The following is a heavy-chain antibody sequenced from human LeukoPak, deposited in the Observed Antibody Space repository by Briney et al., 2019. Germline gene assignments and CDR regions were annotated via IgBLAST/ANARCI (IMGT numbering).Heavy chain of an antibody. CDR2: IIPIFGTA. Sequence: SVKVSCKASGYTFTSYGISWVRQAPGQGLEWMGGIIPIFGTANYAQKFQGRVTITADESTSRAYMELSSLRSEDTAVYYCARVGGPYGGNSPFDYWGQGTLVTVSS. V-gene: IGHV1-69*13. CDR3: ARVGGPYGGNSPFDY. D-gene: IGHD4-23*01. J-gene: IGHJ4*02. CDR1: GYTFTSYG.